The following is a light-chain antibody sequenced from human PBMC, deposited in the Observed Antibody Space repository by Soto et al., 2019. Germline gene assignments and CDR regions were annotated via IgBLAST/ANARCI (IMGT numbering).Light chain of an antibody. CDR1: QSISNW. V-gene: IGKV1-5*01. Sequence: DIQMTQSPSTLSASVGDRVTITCRASQSISNWLAWYQQRPGKAPKLLIFDAFSLESGVPSRFSGSGSGTEFTLTISDLQPDDFATYYCQHCSTSSPYTFGQVTTLEIK. CDR3: QHCSTSSPYT. J-gene: IGKJ2*01. CDR2: DAF.